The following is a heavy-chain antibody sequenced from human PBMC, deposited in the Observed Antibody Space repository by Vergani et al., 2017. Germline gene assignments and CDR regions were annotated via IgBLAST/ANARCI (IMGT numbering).Heavy chain of an antibody. Sequence: QVQLVESGGGVVQPGRSLRLSCAASGFTFSSYGMHWVRQAPGKGLEWVAVIWYDGSNKYYADSVKGRFTISRDNSKNTLYLQMNSLRAEDTAVYYCARDGLRFLEWLFGVYFDYWGQGTLVTVSS. D-gene: IGHD3-3*01. V-gene: IGHV3-33*01. CDR2: IWYDGSNK. CDR1: GFTFSSYG. J-gene: IGHJ4*02. CDR3: ARDGLRFLEWLFGVYFDY.